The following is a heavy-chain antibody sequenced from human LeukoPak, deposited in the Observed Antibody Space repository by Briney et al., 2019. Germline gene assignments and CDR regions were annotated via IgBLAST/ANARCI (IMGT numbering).Heavy chain of an antibody. J-gene: IGHJ4*02. D-gene: IGHD1-20*01. CDR2: IYYSGST. CDR1: GGSISSGGYY. V-gene: IGHV4-31*03. CDR3: ARTVTGTSDY. Sequence: ASETLSLTCTVSGGSISSGGYYWSWIRQHPGKGLEWIGYIYYSGSTYYNPSLKSRVTISVDTSKNQFSLKLSSVTAADTAVYYRARTVTGTSDYWGQGTLVTVSS.